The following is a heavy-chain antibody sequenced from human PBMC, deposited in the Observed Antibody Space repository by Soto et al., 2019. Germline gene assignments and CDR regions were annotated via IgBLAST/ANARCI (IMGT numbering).Heavy chain of an antibody. CDR3: AAGNIYVWGSYRYFNFDY. D-gene: IGHD3-16*02. CDR2: IYHSGST. V-gene: IGHV4-4*02. CDR1: GGSTSSSNW. Sequence: PSETLSLTCAVSGGSTSSSNWWSWVRQPPGKGLEWIGEIYHSGSTNYNPSLKSRVTISVDKSKNQFSLKLSSVTAADTAVYYCAAGNIYVWGSYRYFNFDYWGQGTLVTVS. J-gene: IGHJ4*02.